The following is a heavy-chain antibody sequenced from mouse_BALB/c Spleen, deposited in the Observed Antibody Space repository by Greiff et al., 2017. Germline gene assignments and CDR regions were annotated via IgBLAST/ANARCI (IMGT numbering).Heavy chain of an antibody. CDR3: ARKGNRYDEGVYFDY. D-gene: IGHD2-14*01. CDR1: GFTFSSYA. J-gene: IGHJ2*01. CDR2: ISSGGSYT. V-gene: IGHV5-9-4*01. Sequence: EVQGVESGGGLVKPGGSLKLSCAASGFTFSSYAMSWVRQSPEKRLEWVAEISSGGSYTYYPDTVTGRFTISRDNAKNTLYLEMSSLRSEDTAMYYCARKGNRYDEGVYFDYWGQGTTLTVSS.